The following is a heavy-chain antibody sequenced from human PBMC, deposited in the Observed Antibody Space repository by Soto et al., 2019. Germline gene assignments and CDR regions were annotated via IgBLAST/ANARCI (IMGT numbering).Heavy chain of an antibody. V-gene: IGHV3-30-3*01. Sequence: GGSLRLSCAASGFTFSSYNMNWVRQAPGKGLEWVAVISYDGSNKYYADSVKGRFTISRDNSKNTLYLQMNSLRAEDTAVYYCARDPYGDYVLDLYGMDVWGQGTTVTVSS. J-gene: IGHJ6*02. CDR2: ISYDGSNK. CDR1: GFTFSSYN. D-gene: IGHD4-17*01. CDR3: ARDPYGDYVLDLYGMDV.